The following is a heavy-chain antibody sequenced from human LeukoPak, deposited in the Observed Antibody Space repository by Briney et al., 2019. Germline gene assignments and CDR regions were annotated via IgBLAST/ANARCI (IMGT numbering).Heavy chain of an antibody. J-gene: IGHJ3*02. D-gene: IGHD3-9*01. CDR2: IYYSGST. Sequence: SETLSLTCTVSGVSISSYYWSWIRQPPGKGLEWIGYIYYSGSTNYNPSLKSRVTISVDTSKNQFSLQLSSVTAADTAVYYCARARYYDILTGYYAAVLDAFDIWGQGTMVTVSS. CDR3: ARARYYDILTGYYAAVLDAFDI. CDR1: GVSISSYY. V-gene: IGHV4-59*01.